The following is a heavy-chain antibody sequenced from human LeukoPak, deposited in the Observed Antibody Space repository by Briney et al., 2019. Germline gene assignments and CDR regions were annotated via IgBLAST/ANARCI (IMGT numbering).Heavy chain of an antibody. J-gene: IGHJ4*02. CDR3: ASLRYSGSRGGY. Sequence: PGGSLRLSCAASGFTFSSYGMHWVRQAPGKGLEWVAVISYDGSNKYYADSVKGRFTISRDNSKNTLYLQMNSLRAEDTAVYYCASLRYSGSRGGYWGQGTLVTVSS. CDR1: GFTFSSYG. CDR2: ISYDGSNK. V-gene: IGHV3-30*03. D-gene: IGHD1-26*01.